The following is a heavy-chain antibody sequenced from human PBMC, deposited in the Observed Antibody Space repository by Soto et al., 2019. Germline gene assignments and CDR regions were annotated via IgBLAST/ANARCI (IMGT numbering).Heavy chain of an antibody. CDR1: GFTFSSYA. D-gene: IGHD1-1*01. CDR3: AKGRLERWYFDL. J-gene: IGHJ2*01. CDR2: ISGSGGST. Sequence: EVQLLESGGGLVQPGGSLRLSCAASGFTFSSYAMTWVRQAPGKGLDWVSSISGSGGSTYYAVSVKGRFTISRDNSKNAVYLQMNTLRADGTSIYYCAKGRLERWYFDLWGRGTLVTVSS. V-gene: IGHV3-23*01.